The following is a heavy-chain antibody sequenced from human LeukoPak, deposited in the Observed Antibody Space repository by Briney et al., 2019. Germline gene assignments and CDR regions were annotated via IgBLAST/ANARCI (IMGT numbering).Heavy chain of an antibody. CDR1: GGSMSNDX. V-gene: IGHV4-4*07. CDR2: IYTSGST. J-gene: IGHJ4*02. CDR3: ARVFDY. Sequence: SETLSLTCTVSGGSMSNDXXXXXRQPAGKGLEWIGRIYTSGSTNYNPSLKSRVXXXXDTSKNQFSLKLSSVTAADTAVYYCARVFDYWGQGTLVTVSS.